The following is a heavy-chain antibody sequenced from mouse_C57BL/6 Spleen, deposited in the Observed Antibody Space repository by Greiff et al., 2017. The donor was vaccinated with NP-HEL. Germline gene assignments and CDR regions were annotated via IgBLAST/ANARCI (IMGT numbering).Heavy chain of an antibody. CDR3: ARDYYGSSYNYAMDY. V-gene: IGHV1-9*01. Sequence: VQLQQSGAELMKPGASVKLSCKASGYTFTGYWIDWVKQRPGHGLEWIGVIFPGSGSTNYNAKFKGKATFTADTSSNTAYMQLSSLTTEDSDIDYCARDYYGSSYNYAMDYWGQGTSVTVSS. CDR1: GYTFTGYW. D-gene: IGHD1-1*01. CDR2: IFPGSGST. J-gene: IGHJ4*01.